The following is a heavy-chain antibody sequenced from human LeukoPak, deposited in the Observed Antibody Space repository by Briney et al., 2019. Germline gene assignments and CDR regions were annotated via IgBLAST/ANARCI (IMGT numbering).Heavy chain of an antibody. CDR3: ARSAVAEFRFDY. CDR2: ISSNGGST. J-gene: IGHJ4*02. Sequence: PAGSLRLSCAASGFTFSSYALHWVRQAPGKGLEYVSAISSNGGSTYYANSVKGRFTIARDNSKNTLYLQMGSLRAEDMAVYFCARSAVAEFRFDYWGQGTLVTVSS. V-gene: IGHV3-64*01. D-gene: IGHD6-19*01. CDR1: GFTFSSYA.